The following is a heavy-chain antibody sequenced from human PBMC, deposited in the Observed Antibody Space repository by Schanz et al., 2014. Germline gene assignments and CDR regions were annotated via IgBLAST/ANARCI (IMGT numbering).Heavy chain of an antibody. CDR2: ISGSGGST. V-gene: IGHV3-23*04. CDR3: AKIRYDSSGYYLPYYGMDV. J-gene: IGHJ6*02. CDR1: GFTFSSYG. D-gene: IGHD3-22*01. Sequence: VQLVESGGGVVQPGRSLRLSCAASGFTFSSYGIHWVRQAPGKGLEWVAGISGSGGSTDYADSVKGRFIIPRDNSKNTLYLQMNSLRAEDTAVYYCAKIRYDSSGYYLPYYGMDVWGQGTTVIVSS.